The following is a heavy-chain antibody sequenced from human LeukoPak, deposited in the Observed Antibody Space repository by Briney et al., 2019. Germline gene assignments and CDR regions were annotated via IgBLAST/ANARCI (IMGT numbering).Heavy chain of an antibody. CDR2: IYYSGST. V-gene: IGHV4-30-4*08. Sequence: PSETLSLTCTVSGGSISSGDYYWSWIRQPPGKGLEWIGYIYYSGSTYYNPSLKSRVTISVDTSKNQFSLKLSSVTAADTAVYYCARDPSDIKVAGTHFDYWGQGTLVTVSS. D-gene: IGHD2-15*01. CDR1: GGSISSGDYY. CDR3: ARDPSDIKVAGTHFDY. J-gene: IGHJ4*02.